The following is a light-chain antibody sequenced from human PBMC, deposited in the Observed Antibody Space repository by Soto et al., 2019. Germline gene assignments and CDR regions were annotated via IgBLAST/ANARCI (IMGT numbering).Light chain of an antibody. CDR3: CSYAGSDTYV. Sequence: QSALTQPASVSASPGQSITISCTGSSSDVGSYKFVSWYQQHPGKAPKVMIYEGSKRPSGVSYRFSGSKSGNTASLTISGLQAEDEADYYCCSYAGSDTYVFGSGTKVTVL. V-gene: IGLV2-23*01. CDR1: SSDVGSYKF. CDR2: EGS. J-gene: IGLJ1*01.